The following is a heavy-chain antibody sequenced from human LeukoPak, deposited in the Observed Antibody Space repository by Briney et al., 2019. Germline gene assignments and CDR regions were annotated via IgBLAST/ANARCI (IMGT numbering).Heavy chain of an antibody. CDR1: GFTFSSYS. D-gene: IGHD5-18*01. V-gene: IGHV3-21*01. Sequence: KTGGTLRLSCAASGFTFSSYSMNWVHQAPGKGLDWVSSISSSSSYIYYADSVKGRFTISRDNAKNSLYLQMNSLRAEDTAVYYCAREGYSYGRLSYFDYWGQGTLVTVSS. CDR3: AREGYSYGRLSYFDY. J-gene: IGHJ4*02. CDR2: ISSSSSYI.